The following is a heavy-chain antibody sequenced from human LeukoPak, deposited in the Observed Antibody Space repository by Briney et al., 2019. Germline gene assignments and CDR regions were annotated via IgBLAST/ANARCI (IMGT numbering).Heavy chain of an antibody. D-gene: IGHD3-10*01. Sequence: ASVKVSCKTSGYTFTSFHMHWVRQAPGQGLVWMGMIDPSGGSTTYAQNFQGRVTMTRDTSTNTFYMELSSLRFDDTAIYFCARGHSFRGGYVSRWLDPWGQGTLVTDSS. CDR3: ARGHSFRGGYVSRWLDP. CDR1: GYTFTSFH. J-gene: IGHJ5*02. V-gene: IGHV1-46*01. CDR2: IDPSGGST.